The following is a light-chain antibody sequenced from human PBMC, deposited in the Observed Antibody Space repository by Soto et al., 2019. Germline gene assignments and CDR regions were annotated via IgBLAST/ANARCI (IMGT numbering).Light chain of an antibody. CDR3: QQYTDWPWT. CDR1: QSVGRN. Sequence: EIVMTQSPATLSVSPGERATLSCRASQSVGRNLAWYQQKPGQAPRLLIYAAYGRATGLPARFSCSGSGTEFTLSISSLQSEDFAVYYCQQYTDWPWTFGQGTKVEIK. V-gene: IGKV3-15*01. J-gene: IGKJ1*01. CDR2: AAY.